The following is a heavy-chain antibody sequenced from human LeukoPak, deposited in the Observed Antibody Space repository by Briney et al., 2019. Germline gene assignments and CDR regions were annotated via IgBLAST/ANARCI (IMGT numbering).Heavy chain of an antibody. Sequence: ASVKVSCKASGYTFTSYAIHWVRQAPGQRLEWMGWINAGNGNSKYSLEFQDRVTITRDTSASTAYMELSSLRSEDMAVYYCVRDGLDAFDIWGQGTMVTVSS. CDR1: GYTFTSYA. CDR2: INAGNGNS. V-gene: IGHV1-3*03. CDR3: VRDGLDAFDI. J-gene: IGHJ3*02.